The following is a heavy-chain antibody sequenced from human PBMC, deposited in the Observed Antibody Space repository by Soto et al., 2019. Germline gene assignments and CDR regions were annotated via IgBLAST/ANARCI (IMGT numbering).Heavy chain of an antibody. CDR1: GDSISTVDYF. J-gene: IGHJ5*01. D-gene: IGHD2-15*01. CDR2: IYKSTTT. CDR3: ARGRYCLTGRCFPNWFDS. V-gene: IGHV4-30-4*01. Sequence: SETLSLTCSVSGDSISTVDYFWAWIRQPPGQALEYIGYIYKSTTTYYNPSSESRVAISLDTSKSQFSLNVTSVTAADTAVYFCARGRYCLTGRCFPNWFDSWGQGTLVTVSS.